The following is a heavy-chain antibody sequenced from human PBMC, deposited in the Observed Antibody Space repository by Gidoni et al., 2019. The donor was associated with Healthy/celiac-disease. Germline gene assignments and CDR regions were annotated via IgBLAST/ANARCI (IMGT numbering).Heavy chain of an antibody. CDR2: INHSGST. CDR3: ARRRGLGYCSGGSCFTLPFDY. V-gene: IGHV4-34*01. Sequence: QVQLQQWGAGLLKPSETLSLTCAVYGGSFSGYYWSWIRQPPGKGLEWIGEINHSGSTNYNPSLKSRVTISVDTSKNQFSLKLSSVTAADTAVYYCARRRGLGYCSGGSCFTLPFDYWGQGTLVTVSS. D-gene: IGHD2-15*01. CDR1: GGSFSGYY. J-gene: IGHJ4*02.